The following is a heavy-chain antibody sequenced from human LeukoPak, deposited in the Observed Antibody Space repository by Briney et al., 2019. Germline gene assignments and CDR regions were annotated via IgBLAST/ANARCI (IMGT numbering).Heavy chain of an antibody. Sequence: PGRSLTLSCAASGFTFSSYAMHWVRQAPGKGLEWVAVISYDGSNKYYADSVKGRFTISRNNSKNTLYLQMNSLRAEDTAVYYCARSYYDRFYFDYWGQGTLVTVSS. CDR1: GFTFSSYA. D-gene: IGHD3-22*01. CDR2: ISYDGSNK. J-gene: IGHJ4*02. V-gene: IGHV3-30*04. CDR3: ARSYYDRFYFDY.